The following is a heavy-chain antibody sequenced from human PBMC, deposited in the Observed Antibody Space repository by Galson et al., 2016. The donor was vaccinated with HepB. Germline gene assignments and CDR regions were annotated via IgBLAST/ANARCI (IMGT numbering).Heavy chain of an antibody. CDR1: GFTFSSYG. D-gene: IGHD3-16*01. V-gene: IGHV3-30*18. J-gene: IGHJ4*02. Sequence: SLRLSCAASGFTFSSYGMHWVRQAPGKGLEWVAFISYDRSHEHYGDSVKGRFTVSRDNSKNTLYLEMNRLRIEDTALYYCAKDWGSMLDHWGQGTLVTVSS. CDR2: ISYDRSHE. CDR3: AKDWGSMLDH.